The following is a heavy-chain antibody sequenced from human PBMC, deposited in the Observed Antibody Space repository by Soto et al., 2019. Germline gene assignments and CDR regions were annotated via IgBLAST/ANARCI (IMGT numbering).Heavy chain of an antibody. V-gene: IGHV4-34*01. CDR2: INHSGST. J-gene: IGHJ4*02. CDR3: ARGVAAARIAY. D-gene: IGHD6-13*01. CDR1: GASFSTYY. Sequence: QVQLQQWGAGLLKPSETLSLTCAVYGASFSTYYWSWIRQPPGKGLEWIGEINHSGSTNYNPSLKSSVILSVDTSKNQFSLRLSSVNAADTGVYYCARGVAAARIAYWGQGTLVTVSS.